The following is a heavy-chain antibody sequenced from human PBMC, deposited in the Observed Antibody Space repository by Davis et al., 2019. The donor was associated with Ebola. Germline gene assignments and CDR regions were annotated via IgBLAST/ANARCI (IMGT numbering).Heavy chain of an antibody. Sequence: SVKVSCRASGGTFSSYAISWVRQAPGQGLEWMGGIIPIFGTANYAQKFQGRVTITADESTSTAYMELSSLRSEDTAVYYCARVRVMSGIVVVVAANDYYYGMDVWGQGTTVTVSS. CDR2: IIPIFGTA. D-gene: IGHD2-15*01. CDR1: GGTFSSYA. V-gene: IGHV1-69*13. CDR3: ARVRVMSGIVVVVAANDYYYGMDV. J-gene: IGHJ6*02.